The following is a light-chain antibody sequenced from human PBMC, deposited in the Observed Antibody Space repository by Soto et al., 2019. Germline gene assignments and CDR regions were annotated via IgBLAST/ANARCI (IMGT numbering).Light chain of an antibody. CDR2: DVS. Sequence: DIQVTHSPATLSASVGCRFNITCRASESLRRWLAWYQQKKGEAPKLLIYDVSNVKIGVPSRFRGSGYGTDLTLTIRNMQSEDFETHYCLQAYNLPRTFGQGTKVDIK. CDR3: LQAYNLPRT. CDR1: ESLRRW. V-gene: IGKV1-5*01. J-gene: IGKJ1*01.